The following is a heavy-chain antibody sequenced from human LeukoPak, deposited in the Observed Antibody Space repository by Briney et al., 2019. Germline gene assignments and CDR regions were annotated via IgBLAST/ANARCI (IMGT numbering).Heavy chain of an antibody. CDR1: GYTFTSYD. D-gene: IGHD3-9*01. Sequence: ASVKVSCKASGYTFTSYDINWVRQATGQGLEWMGWMNPNSGNTGYAQKFQGRVTMTRNTSISTAYMELSSLRSEDTAVYYCARYLARYFVWFQPRDAFDIWGQGTMITVSS. CDR3: ARYLARYFVWFQPRDAFDI. J-gene: IGHJ3*02. CDR2: MNPNSGNT. V-gene: IGHV1-8*01.